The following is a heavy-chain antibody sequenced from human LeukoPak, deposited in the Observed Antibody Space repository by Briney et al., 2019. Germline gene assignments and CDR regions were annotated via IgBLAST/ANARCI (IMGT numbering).Heavy chain of an antibody. CDR2: IYYSGST. CDR1: GGSISSSSYY. Sequence: AETLSLTCTVSGGSISSSSYYWGWIRQPPGKGLEWIGSIYYSGSTYYNPSLKSRVTISVDTSKNQFSLKLSSVTAADTAVYYCARHPTVSYAFDIWGQGTMVTVSS. CDR3: ARHPTVSYAFDI. V-gene: IGHV4-39*01. J-gene: IGHJ3*02. D-gene: IGHD4-17*01.